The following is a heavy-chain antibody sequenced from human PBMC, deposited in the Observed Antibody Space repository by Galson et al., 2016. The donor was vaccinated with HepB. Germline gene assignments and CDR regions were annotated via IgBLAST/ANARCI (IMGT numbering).Heavy chain of an antibody. V-gene: IGHV2-5*01. CDR2: IYWNDHK. CDR1: GFSLSTSGVG. D-gene: IGHD1-26*01. CDR3: ALTGSYQASDGFDI. J-gene: IGHJ3*02. Sequence: PALVKPTQTLTLTCAFSGFSLSTSGVGVGWIRQPPGKALEWLALIYWNDHKRYSPSLQIRLTITKDTSKKQVALTMTNMDPVDTATYFCALTGSYQASDGFDIWGQGTMVTVSS.